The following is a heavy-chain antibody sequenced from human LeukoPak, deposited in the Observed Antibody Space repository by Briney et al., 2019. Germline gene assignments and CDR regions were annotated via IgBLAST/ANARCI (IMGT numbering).Heavy chain of an antibody. V-gene: IGHV3-48*01. CDR1: GFTFSSYS. Sequence: GGSLRLSCAASGFTFSSYSMNWVRQAPGEGLEWVSYISSSNRTIYYAASVKGRSTISRDNAKNSLYLQMNSLRAEGTAVYYCARDPPARPFDYWGQGTLVTVSS. D-gene: IGHD6-6*01. J-gene: IGHJ4*02. CDR2: ISSSNRTI. CDR3: ARDPPARPFDY.